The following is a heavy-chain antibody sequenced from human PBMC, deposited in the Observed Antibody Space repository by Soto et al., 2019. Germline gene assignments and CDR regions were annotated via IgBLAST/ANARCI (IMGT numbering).Heavy chain of an antibody. CDR2: ISSGGSAI. CDR1: GFTFSDYY. CDR3: ARRGYCSGGSCYIRMDV. V-gene: IGHV3-11*01. Sequence: QVQLVESGGGLVKPGGSLRLSCAASGFTFSDYYMTWIRQAPGKGLEWVSYISSGGSAIYYADSVKGRFTISRDNAKNSPYLQMNSLRGEDTAVYYCARRGYCSGGSCYIRMDVWGKGTTVTVSS. D-gene: IGHD2-15*01. J-gene: IGHJ6*03.